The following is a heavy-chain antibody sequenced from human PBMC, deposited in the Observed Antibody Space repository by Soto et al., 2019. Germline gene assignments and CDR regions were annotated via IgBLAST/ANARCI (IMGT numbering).Heavy chain of an antibody. D-gene: IGHD6-19*01. CDR3: ARDRISGGQSSDAFDI. Sequence: SVKVSCKASGGTFSSYAISWVRQAPGQGLEWMGGIIPILGTANYAQKFQGRVTITADESTSTAYMELSSLRSEDTALYYCARDRISGGQSSDAFDIWGQGTMVTVSS. CDR2: IIPILGTA. V-gene: IGHV1-69*13. CDR1: GGTFSSYA. J-gene: IGHJ3*02.